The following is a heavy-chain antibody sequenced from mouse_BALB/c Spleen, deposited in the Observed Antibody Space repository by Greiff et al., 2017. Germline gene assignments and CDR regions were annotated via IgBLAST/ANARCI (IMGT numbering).Heavy chain of an antibody. CDR3: ARGYGSSYGAMDY. CDR1: GYSITSDYA. Sequence: EVQRVESGPGLVKPSQSLSLTCTVTGYSITSDYAWNWIRQFPGNKLEWMGYISYSGSTSYNPSLKSRISITRDTSKNQFFLQLNSVTTEDTATYYCARGYGSSYGAMDYWGQGTSVTVSS. V-gene: IGHV3-2*02. J-gene: IGHJ4*01. CDR2: ISYSGST. D-gene: IGHD1-1*01.